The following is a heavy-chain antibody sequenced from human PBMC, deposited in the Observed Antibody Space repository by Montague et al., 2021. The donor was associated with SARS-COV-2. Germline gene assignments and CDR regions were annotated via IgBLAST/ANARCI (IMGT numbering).Heavy chain of an antibody. CDR3: ARGIPPVY. J-gene: IGHJ4*02. D-gene: IGHD1-14*01. CDR2: ISSTTIYT. CDR1: GFTFSDFY. Sequence: SLRLSCAASGFTFSDFYMNWIRQAPGKGLECVPYISSTTIYTNYADSVKGRFTISRDNAKNSLYLQMNSLRAEDTAVYYCARGIPPVYWGQGTLVTVSS. V-gene: IGHV3-11*05.